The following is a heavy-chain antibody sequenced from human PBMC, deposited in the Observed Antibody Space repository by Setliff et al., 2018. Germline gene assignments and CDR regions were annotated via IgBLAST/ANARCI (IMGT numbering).Heavy chain of an antibody. D-gene: IGHD3-22*01. CDR2: IYHNGNT. V-gene: IGHV4-59*12. CDR1: GGSIRPYF. CDR3: ARSDWDSSCYYYFDY. J-gene: IGHJ4*02. Sequence: SETLSLTCTVSGGSIRPYFWSWIRQPPGKGLEWIGYIYHNGNTNFNPSLKTRVTMSVDPSTNQSALNLRSVTAADTAVYFCARSDWDSSCYYYFDYWGQGTLVTVSS.